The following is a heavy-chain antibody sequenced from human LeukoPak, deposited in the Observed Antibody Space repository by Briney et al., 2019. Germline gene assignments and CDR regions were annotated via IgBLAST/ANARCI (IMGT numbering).Heavy chain of an antibody. CDR1: GGSISSYY. CDR2: IYTSGST. Sequence: SETLSLTCTVSGGSISSYYWSWIRQPAGKGLEWIGRIYTSGSTNYNPSLKSRVTMSVDTSKNQLSLKLSSVTAADTAVYYCARQSVVVPAAGGDWFDPWGQGTLVTVSS. V-gene: IGHV4-4*07. J-gene: IGHJ5*02. CDR3: ARQSVVVPAAGGDWFDP. D-gene: IGHD2-2*01.